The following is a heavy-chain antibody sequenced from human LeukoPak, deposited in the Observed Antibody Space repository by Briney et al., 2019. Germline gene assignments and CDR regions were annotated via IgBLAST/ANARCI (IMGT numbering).Heavy chain of an antibody. CDR3: AGHNWNDVLLWYFDL. CDR1: GGSISSYY. V-gene: IGHV4-59*01. CDR2: IYYSGSN. Sequence: SETLSLTCTVSGGSISSYYWSWIRQPPGKGLEWVGYIYYSGSNNYNPSLKSRVTISVDTSKNQFSLKLSSVTAADTAVYYCAGHNWNDVLLWYFDLWGRGTLVTVSS. J-gene: IGHJ2*01. D-gene: IGHD1-20*01.